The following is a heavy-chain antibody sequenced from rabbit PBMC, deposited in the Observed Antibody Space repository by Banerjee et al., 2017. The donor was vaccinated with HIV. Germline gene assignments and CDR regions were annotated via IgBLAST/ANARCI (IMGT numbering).Heavy chain of an antibody. CDR1: GFSLSGYS. Sequence: QSLEESGGDLVQPGASLTLTCTASGFSLSGYSMLWVRQAPGKGLEWIGYINALGSSYYASWAKGRFTISKTSSTTVTLQMTSLTAADTATYFCARRYDGSSQTNLWGQGTLVTV. D-gene: IGHD8-1*01. V-gene: IGHV1S40*01. J-gene: IGHJ4*01. CDR2: INALGSS. CDR3: ARRYDGSSQTNL.